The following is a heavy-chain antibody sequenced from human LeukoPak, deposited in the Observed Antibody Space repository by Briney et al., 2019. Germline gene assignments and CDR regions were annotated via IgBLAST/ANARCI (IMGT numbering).Heavy chain of an antibody. CDR3: SRPAKAAFLFYCMDV. D-gene: IGHD6-25*01. V-gene: IGHV1-18*01. J-gene: IGHJ6*03. CDR1: ANRCPFNG. Sequence: ASVKVSCKCTANRCPFNGIAWIRQAPGQGLEWVGWISAYNGNTNVAQKFQGRVTLTTDTSTKTTYMDLSNLTSDDTPVYGVSRPAKAAFLFYCMDVWGKGTSVTVSS. CDR2: ISAYNGNT.